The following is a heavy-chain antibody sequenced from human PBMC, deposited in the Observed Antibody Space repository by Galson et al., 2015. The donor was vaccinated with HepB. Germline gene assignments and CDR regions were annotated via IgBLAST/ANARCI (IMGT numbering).Heavy chain of an antibody. CDR1: GDSVSSNSAA. J-gene: IGHJ4*02. CDR2: TYYRSKWYN. D-gene: IGHD3-10*01. CDR3: AREWFGEFSWLGS. V-gene: IGHV6-1*01. Sequence: CAISGDSVSSNSAAWNWIRQSPSRGLEWLGRTYYRSKWYNDYAVSVKSRITINPDTSKNQFSLQLNSATPDDTAVCYCAREWFGEFSWLGSWGQGTLVTVSS.